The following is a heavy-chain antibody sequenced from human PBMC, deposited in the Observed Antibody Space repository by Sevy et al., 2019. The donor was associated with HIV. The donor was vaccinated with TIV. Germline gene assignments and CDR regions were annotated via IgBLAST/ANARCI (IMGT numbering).Heavy chain of an antibody. D-gene: IGHD3-10*01. V-gene: IGHV3-48*02. Sequence: GGSLRLSCAASGFTFSSYSMNWVRQAPGKGLEWVSYISSSSSTIYYADSVKGRFTISRDNAKNSLYLQMNSLRDEDTAVYYCARVADFGEYALFDYWGQGTLVTVSS. J-gene: IGHJ4*02. CDR2: ISSSSSTI. CDR3: ARVADFGEYALFDY. CDR1: GFTFSSYS.